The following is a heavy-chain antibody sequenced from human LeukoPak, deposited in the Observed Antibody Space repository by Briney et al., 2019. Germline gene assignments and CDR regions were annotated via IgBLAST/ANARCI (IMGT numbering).Heavy chain of an antibody. J-gene: IGHJ4*02. CDR2: ISGGSRFP. CDR1: GFSFSSFS. CDR3: ARDLGYSSGPNY. V-gene: IGHV3-21*01. D-gene: IGHD6-19*01. Sequence: GGSLRLSRAASGFSFSSFSMNWVGQAPGKGRTWVAYISGGSRFPYYVHSVKGPFTISRDNAKNSLYLQMNSLRAEDTAVYYCARDLGYSSGPNYWGQGTRVTVSS.